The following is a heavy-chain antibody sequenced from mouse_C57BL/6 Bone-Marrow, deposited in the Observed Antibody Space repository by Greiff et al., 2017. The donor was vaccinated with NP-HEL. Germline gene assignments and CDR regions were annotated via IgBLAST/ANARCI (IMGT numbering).Heavy chain of an antibody. CDR2: IRNKANGYTT. V-gene: IGHV7-3*01. CDR1: GVTFTDYY. D-gene: IGHD1-1*01. CDR3: ARSYYYGSSPWFAY. Sequence: APGGVTFTDYYMSWVRQPPGKALEWLGFIRNKANGYTTEYSASVKGRFTISRDNSQSILYLQMNALRAEDSATYYCARSYYYGSSPWFAYWGQGTLVTVSA. J-gene: IGHJ3*01.